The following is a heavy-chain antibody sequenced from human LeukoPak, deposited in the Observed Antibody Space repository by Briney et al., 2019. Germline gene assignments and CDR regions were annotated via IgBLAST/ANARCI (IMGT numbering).Heavy chain of an antibody. Sequence: PPETLSLTCTVSGGSISSSSYYWGWIRQPPGKGLEWIGSIYYSGSTYYNPSLKSRVTISVDTSKDQFSLKLSSVTAADTAVYYCARHKYDFWENWFDPWGQGTLVTVSS. CDR1: GGSISSSSYY. J-gene: IGHJ5*02. CDR2: IYYSGST. D-gene: IGHD3-3*01. V-gene: IGHV4-39*01. CDR3: ARHKYDFWENWFDP.